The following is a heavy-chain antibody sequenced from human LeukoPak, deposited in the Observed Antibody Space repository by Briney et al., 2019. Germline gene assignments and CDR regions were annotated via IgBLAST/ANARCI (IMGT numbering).Heavy chain of an antibody. Sequence: SQTLSLSCAISGDNISSESAAWAWIRQSPSRGLEWLGRTYYKSKWYNDYAVSVKSRISISPDTSKNQFSLQLISVTPEDSAVYFCTREAAGIGRNWLDPWGQGTLVTVSS. V-gene: IGHV6-1*01. CDR1: GDNISSESAA. D-gene: IGHD6-13*01. CDR3: TREAAGIGRNWLDP. J-gene: IGHJ5*02. CDR2: TYYKSKWYN.